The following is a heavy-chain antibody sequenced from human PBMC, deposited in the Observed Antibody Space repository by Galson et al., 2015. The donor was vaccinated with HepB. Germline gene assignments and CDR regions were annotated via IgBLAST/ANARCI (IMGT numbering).Heavy chain of an antibody. CDR2: IYSSGIT. V-gene: IGHV3-53*01. D-gene: IGHD6-13*01. Sequence: SLRLSCAASGFTVSRNYMTWVRQAPGKGLEWVSVIYSSGITDYADSVKGRFIISRDNSKRTLYLQMNSLRAEDTAVYYCAGGYSSSWYSRLGYWGQGTLVTVSS. CDR3: AGGYSSSWYSRLGY. CDR1: GFTVSRNY. J-gene: IGHJ4*02.